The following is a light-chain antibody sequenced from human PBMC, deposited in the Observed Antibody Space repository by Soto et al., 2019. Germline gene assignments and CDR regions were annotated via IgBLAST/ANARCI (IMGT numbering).Light chain of an antibody. V-gene: IGLV2-8*01. J-gene: IGLJ2*01. CDR1: SSDVGGYNY. Sequence: QSALTQPPSASGSPGQSVTISCTGTSSDVGGYNYVSWYQQHPGKAPKLMIYEVTKRPSGVPDRVSGSKSGNTASLTVSGLQAEDEADYDCSSHAGSNNVVFGGGTKLTGL. CDR3: SSHAGSNNVV. CDR2: EVT.